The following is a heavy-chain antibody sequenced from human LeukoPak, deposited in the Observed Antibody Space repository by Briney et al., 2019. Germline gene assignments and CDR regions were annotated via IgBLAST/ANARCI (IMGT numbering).Heavy chain of an antibody. D-gene: IGHD1-26*01. Sequence: PSETLSLTCTVSGGSISDYYWSWIRQSAGKRLEWIGRMYISGASNYNPSLKSRVTMSLDTSKNQASLKLNSVTAADTAVYYCARNDVGPTIYGMDVWGQGTTVTVSS. V-gene: IGHV4-4*07. CDR2: MYISGAS. CDR3: ARNDVGPTIYGMDV. CDR1: GGSISDYY. J-gene: IGHJ6*02.